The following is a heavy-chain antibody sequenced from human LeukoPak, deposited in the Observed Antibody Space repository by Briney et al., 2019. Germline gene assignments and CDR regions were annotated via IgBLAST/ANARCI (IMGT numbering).Heavy chain of an antibody. D-gene: IGHD2-21*02. J-gene: IGHJ3*02. CDR1: GGSLSSGGYF. V-gene: IGHV4-31*01. Sequence: PSETLSLTCTVSGGSLSSGGYFWSWIRQHPEKGLEWIGYIYYTGSTYYNPSLDSQSTISLDTSRTQFSLKLSSVTAADTAVYYCARVTFCGAGCRFGGGLDIWGQGIMVTVSS. CDR3: ARVTFCGAGCRFGGGLDI. CDR2: IYYTGST.